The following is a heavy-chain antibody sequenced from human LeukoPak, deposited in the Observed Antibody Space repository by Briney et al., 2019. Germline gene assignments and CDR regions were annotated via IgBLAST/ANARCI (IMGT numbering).Heavy chain of an antibody. Sequence: PSETLSLTCTVSGDSVSSNCWSWIRHTPGQGLEWIGYISNSGSTKYNPSLRSRVTISVDTPKNLFSLKLTSMTAADTAFYYCARCRDEFADYGFTSWGQGTLVTVSS. D-gene: IGHD4-17*01. V-gene: IGHV4-59*02. CDR1: GDSVSSNC. J-gene: IGHJ1*01. CDR2: ISNSGST. CDR3: ARCRDEFADYGFTS.